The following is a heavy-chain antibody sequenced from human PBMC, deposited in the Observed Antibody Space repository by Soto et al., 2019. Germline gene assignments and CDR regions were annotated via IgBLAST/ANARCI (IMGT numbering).Heavy chain of an antibody. J-gene: IGHJ5*02. D-gene: IGHD3-22*01. CDR2: IYYSGST. V-gene: IGHV4-31*03. CDR1: GGSISSGGYY. Sequence: SETLSLTCTVSGGSISSGGYYWSWIRQHPGKGLEWIGYIYYSGSTYYNPSLKSRVTISVDTSKNQFSLKLSSVTAADTAVYYCARETKIYDSSGYYISWGQGTLVPSPQ. CDR3: ARETKIYDSSGYYIS.